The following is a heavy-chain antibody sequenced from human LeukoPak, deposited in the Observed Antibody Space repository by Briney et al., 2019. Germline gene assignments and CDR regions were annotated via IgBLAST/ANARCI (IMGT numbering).Heavy chain of an antibody. V-gene: IGHV1-2*02. Sequence: ASVKVSCKASGYTFTGYYMHWVRQAPGQGLEWMGWINPNSGGTNYAQKFQGRVTMTRDTSISTAYMELSRLRSDDTAVYYCAKGLRVGATRANPYYYYTGVWGKETTVTF. CDR2: INPNSGGT. CDR3: AKGLRVGATRANPYYYYTGV. D-gene: IGHD1-26*01. J-gene: IGHJ6*03. CDR1: GYTFTGYY.